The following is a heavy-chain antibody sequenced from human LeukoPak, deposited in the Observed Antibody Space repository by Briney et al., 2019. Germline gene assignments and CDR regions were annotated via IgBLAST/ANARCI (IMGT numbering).Heavy chain of an antibody. V-gene: IGHV4-34*01. J-gene: IGHJ4*02. CDR2: INHSGST. CDR3: AAVMVGVWGSYRLDY. CDR1: GGSFSGYY. D-gene: IGHD3-16*02. Sequence: SETLSLTCAVYGGSFSGYYWSWIRQPPGKGLEWIGEINHSGSTNYNPSLKSRVTISVDTSKNQFSLKLSSVTAADTAVYYCAAVMVGVWGSYRLDYWGQGTLVTVSS.